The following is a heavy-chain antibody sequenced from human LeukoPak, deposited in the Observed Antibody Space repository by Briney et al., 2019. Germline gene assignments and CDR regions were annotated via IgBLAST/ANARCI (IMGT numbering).Heavy chain of an antibody. CDR3: VTGNYRSFYYYYMDV. Sequence: PGGSLRLSCAASAISFRSYDVNWVRQAPGKGLEWVSFITPSGSDVYYAESVRGRFATSRDNAKDSVFLHMNSLRVEDTAVYYCVTGNYRSFYYYYMDVWGKGTTVTVS. CDR1: AISFRSYD. V-gene: IGHV3-48*03. J-gene: IGHJ6*03. CDR2: ITPSGSDV. D-gene: IGHD1-7*01.